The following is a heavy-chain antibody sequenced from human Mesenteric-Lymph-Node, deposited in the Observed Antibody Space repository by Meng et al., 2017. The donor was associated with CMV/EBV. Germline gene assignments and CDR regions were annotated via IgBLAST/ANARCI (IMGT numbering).Heavy chain of an antibody. D-gene: IGHD4-11*01. J-gene: IGHJ6*02. CDR1: GGSFSGYY. CDR2: ISSSGSTI. CDR3: ARVHSNYYYGMDV. Sequence: LSLTCAVYGGSFSGYYWSWVRQAPGKGLEWVSYISSSGSTIYYADSVKGRFTISRDNAKNSLYLQMNSLRAEDTAVYYCARVHSNYYYGMDVWGQGTTVTVSS. V-gene: IGHV3-11*04.